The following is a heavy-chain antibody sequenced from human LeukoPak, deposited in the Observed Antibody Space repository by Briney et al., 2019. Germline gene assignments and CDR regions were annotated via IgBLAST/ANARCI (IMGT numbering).Heavy chain of an antibody. CDR2: IIPIFGTA. Sequence: SVKVSCKASGGTFITYAISWVRQAPGQGLEWMGGIIPIFGTANYAQKFQGRVTITADESTSTAYMELSSLRSEDTAVYYCARGRQWFGELYFDYWGQGTLVTVSS. CDR3: ARGRQWFGELYFDY. D-gene: IGHD3-10*01. V-gene: IGHV1-69*13. CDR1: GGTFITYA. J-gene: IGHJ4*02.